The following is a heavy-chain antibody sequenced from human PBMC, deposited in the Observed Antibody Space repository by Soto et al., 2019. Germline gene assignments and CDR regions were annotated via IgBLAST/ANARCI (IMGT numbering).Heavy chain of an antibody. Sequence: QMQLVQSGPEVKKPGTSVKVSCKASGFTFTSSAMQWVRQARGQRLEWIGWIVVGSGNTNYAQKFQERVTITRDMSTSTAYMELSSLRSEDTAVYYCAADYCSSTSCYGGYYYYGMDVWGQGTTVTVSS. J-gene: IGHJ6*02. V-gene: IGHV1-58*02. CDR1: GFTFTSSA. CDR2: IVVGSGNT. CDR3: AADYCSSTSCYGGYYYYGMDV. D-gene: IGHD2-2*01.